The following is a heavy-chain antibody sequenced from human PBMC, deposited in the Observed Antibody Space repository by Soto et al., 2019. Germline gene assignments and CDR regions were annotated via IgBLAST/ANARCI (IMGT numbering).Heavy chain of an antibody. CDR1: GGSISSGGYY. V-gene: IGHV4-31*03. J-gene: IGHJ4*02. D-gene: IGHD6-6*01. CDR2: VYYSGST. CDR3: ARGVGIAARRIDY. Sequence: LSLTCTVSGGSISSGGYYWSWIRQHPGKGLEWIGYVYYSGSTYYNPSLKSRVTISVDTSKNQFSLKLSSVTAADTAVYYCARGVGIAARRIDYWGQGTLVTVSS.